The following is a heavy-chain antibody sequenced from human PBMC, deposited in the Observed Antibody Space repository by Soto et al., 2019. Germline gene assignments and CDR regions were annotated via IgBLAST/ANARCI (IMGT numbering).Heavy chain of an antibody. Sequence: SETLSLTCTVSGDSISSPDYYWSWIRLAPGKGLELIGYVYYRGSIYYTPSFESRVSISVDTSKNQFSLRLTSVTAADSAMYFCARVTFTPNWFDSWGQGILVTVSS. CDR2: VYYRGSI. CDR1: GDSISSPDYY. J-gene: IGHJ5*01. D-gene: IGHD3-3*02. CDR3: ARVTFTPNWFDS. V-gene: IGHV4-30-4*01.